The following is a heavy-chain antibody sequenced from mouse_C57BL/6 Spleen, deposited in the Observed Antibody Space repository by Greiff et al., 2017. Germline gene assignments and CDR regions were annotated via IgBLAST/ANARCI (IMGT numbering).Heavy chain of an antibody. Sequence: EVQLVESGGGLVKPGGSLKLSCAASGFTFSDYGMHWVRQAPEKGLEWVAYISSGSSTIYYADTVTGRFTISRDNAKNTLFLQMTSLRSEDTAMYYCAREGYQRERMDYWGQGTSVTVSS. J-gene: IGHJ4*01. CDR1: GFTFSDYG. CDR2: ISSGSSTI. D-gene: IGHD5-1-1*01. CDR3: AREGYQRERMDY. V-gene: IGHV5-17*01.